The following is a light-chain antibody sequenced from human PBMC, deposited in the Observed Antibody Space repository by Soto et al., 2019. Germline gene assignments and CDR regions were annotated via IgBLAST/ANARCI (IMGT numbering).Light chain of an antibody. Sequence: QSALTQPASVSGSPGQTITISCTGAVSEVAAYTYVSWYQQHPGKGPKLIIYDVSNRPLGVSNRFSGFKSGTTASLTISGLQAEDEADYYCSSFTRIVGLFGGGTKLTVL. CDR2: DVS. V-gene: IGLV2-14*01. CDR3: SSFTRIVGL. J-gene: IGLJ3*02. CDR1: VSEVAAYTY.